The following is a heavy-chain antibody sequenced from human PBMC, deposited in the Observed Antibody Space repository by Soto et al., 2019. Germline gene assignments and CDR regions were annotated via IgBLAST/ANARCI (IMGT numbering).Heavy chain of an antibody. CDR1: GGSISVYY. Sequence: QLQLQESGPGLVKPSETLSLTCTVSGGSISVYYWSWIRQPPGQGLEWIGYIYYSGNTNCNSSLKSRVTISIDTSKNQFSLQVSSVNAADTAVYYCAKHRAISGPTGGYGMDVWGQGTTVTVSS. J-gene: IGHJ6*02. D-gene: IGHD1-20*01. CDR2: IYYSGNT. V-gene: IGHV4-59*08. CDR3: AKHRAISGPTGGYGMDV.